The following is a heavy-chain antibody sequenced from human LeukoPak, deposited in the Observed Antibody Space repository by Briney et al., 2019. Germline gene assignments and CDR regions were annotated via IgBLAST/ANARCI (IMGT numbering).Heavy chain of an antibody. Sequence: GGSLRLSCAASGFTFSSYGMHWVRQAPGKGLDWISAISDSGANTYSADSVKGRFTISRDNSKNTVYLQMNNLGADDTALYYCARRSGGNSGPFDYWGQGTLVAVSS. CDR2: ISDSGANT. V-gene: IGHV3-23*01. CDR1: GFTFSSYG. J-gene: IGHJ4*02. D-gene: IGHD4-23*01. CDR3: ARRSGGNSGPFDY.